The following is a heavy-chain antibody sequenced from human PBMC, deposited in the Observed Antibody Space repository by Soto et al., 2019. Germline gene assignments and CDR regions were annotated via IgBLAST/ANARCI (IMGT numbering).Heavy chain of an antibody. CDR3: ARPGTVTTLYYYYGMDV. J-gene: IGHJ6*02. CDR1: GYSFTSYW. CDR2: IYPGDSDT. V-gene: IGHV5-51*01. Sequence: PGESVKISCKGSGYSFTSYWIGWVRQMPGKGLEWMGIIYPGDSDTRYSPSFQGQVTISAHKSISTAYLQWSSLKASDTAMYYCARPGTVTTLYYYYGMDVWGQGTTVTVSS. D-gene: IGHD4-17*01.